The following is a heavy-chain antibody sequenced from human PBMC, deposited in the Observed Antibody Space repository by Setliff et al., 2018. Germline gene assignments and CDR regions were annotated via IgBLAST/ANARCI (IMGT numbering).Heavy chain of an antibody. V-gene: IGHV5-51*01. Sequence: PGESLKISCKASEYSFTTYWIGWVRQMPGKGLEWMGIINPADSYTRYSPSFQGQVTFSADRSITTAYLQWSSLKASDTAMYYCARLGSDYNHETGFYHAMDVWGQGTTVTVSS. CDR1: EYSFTTYW. J-gene: IGHJ6*02. CDR2: INPADSYT. CDR3: ARLGSDYNHETGFYHAMDV. D-gene: IGHD4-17*01.